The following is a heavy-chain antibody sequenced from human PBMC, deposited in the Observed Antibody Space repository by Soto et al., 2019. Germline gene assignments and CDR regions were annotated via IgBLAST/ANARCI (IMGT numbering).Heavy chain of an antibody. CDR1: GFSFSSHS. J-gene: IGHJ3*02. CDR2: ISANGVGT. D-gene: IGHD2-2*03. Sequence: QLVESGGGLVQPGGSLRVSCAASGFSFSSHSMHWVRQAPGKRLEYISAISANGVGTYYADSVKGRFTISRDNSKNTLYLQMGSLRAEDMAVYHCTRENGLNGFDISGQGTMVTVSS. V-gene: IGHV3-64*07. CDR3: TRENGLNGFDI.